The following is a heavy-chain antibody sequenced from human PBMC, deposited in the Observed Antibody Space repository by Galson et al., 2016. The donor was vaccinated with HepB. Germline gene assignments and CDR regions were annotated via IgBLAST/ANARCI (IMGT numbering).Heavy chain of an antibody. CDR3: ARTPPTGRYYYYGRDV. CDR2: IDSDDDK. D-gene: IGHD1-26*01. J-gene: IGHJ6*02. CDR1: GFSLSTSGMC. Sequence: PALVKPTQTLTLTCTFSGFSLSTSGMCVSWIRQPPGKALEWLALIDSDDDKYYSTSLKTRLTISKDTSKNQVVLIIPNMDPVDTATYYCARTPPTGRYYYYGRDVWGQGTTVTVSS. V-gene: IGHV2-70*01.